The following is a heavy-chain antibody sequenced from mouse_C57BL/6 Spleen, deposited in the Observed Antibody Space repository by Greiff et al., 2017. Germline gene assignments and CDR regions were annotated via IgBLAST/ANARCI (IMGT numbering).Heavy chain of an antibody. CDR3: ARGDSGSYAMDY. CDR2: IYPGDGDT. J-gene: IGHJ4*01. V-gene: IGHV1-80*01. Sequence: VQLQQSGAELVKPGASVKISCKASGYAFSSYWMNWVKQRPGKGLEWIGQIYPGDGDTNYNGKFKGKATLTADKSSSTAYMQLSSLTSEDSAVYFCARGDSGSYAMDYWGQGTSVTVSS. D-gene: IGHD3-1*01. CDR1: GYAFSSYW.